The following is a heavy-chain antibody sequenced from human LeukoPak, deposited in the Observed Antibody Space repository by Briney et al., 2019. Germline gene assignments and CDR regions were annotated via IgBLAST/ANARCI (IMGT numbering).Heavy chain of an antibody. Sequence: GGSLRLSCAASGFTVSSNYMSWVRQAPGKGLEWVSGISGGGVTTYYADSVKGRFTISRDNSKNTLYLQMNSLRADDTAIYYCARNQQMGGHSYYYYGMDVWGQGTTVTVSS. V-gene: IGHV3-23*01. J-gene: IGHJ6*02. CDR2: ISGGGVTT. CDR3: ARNQQMGGHSYYYYGMDV. D-gene: IGHD3-10*01. CDR1: GFTVSSNY.